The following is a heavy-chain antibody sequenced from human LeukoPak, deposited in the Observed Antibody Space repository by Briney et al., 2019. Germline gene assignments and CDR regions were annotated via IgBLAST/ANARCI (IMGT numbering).Heavy chain of an antibody. CDR2: ISAYNGNT. D-gene: IGHD3-22*01. Sequence: ASVKVSCKASGYTFTSYGISWVRQAPGQGLEWMEWISAYNGNTNYAQKLQGRVTMTTDTSTSTAYMELRSLRSDDTAVYYCARDLYYDSSGYYLPEPYYFDYWGQGTLVTVSS. CDR3: ARDLYYDSSGYYLPEPYYFDY. J-gene: IGHJ4*02. CDR1: GYTFTSYG. V-gene: IGHV1-18*01.